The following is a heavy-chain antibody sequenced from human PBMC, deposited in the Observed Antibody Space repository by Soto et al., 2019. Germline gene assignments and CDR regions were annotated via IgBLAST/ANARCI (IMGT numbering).Heavy chain of an antibody. CDR2: IKEDGSEE. CDR1: GFTFSTYW. V-gene: IGHV3-7*05. D-gene: IGHD3-16*01. CDR3: ARDWGAPGRGSALGYYYHFGMDV. J-gene: IGHJ6*02. Sequence: EVQLVESGGGLVQPEGSLRLSCAASGFTFSTYWMSWVRQAPGKGLQWVANIKEDGSEEYYVDSVKGRFTISRDNAKNSLYLDMNSLRGEDTAVYYCARDWGAPGRGSALGYYYHFGMDVWGQGTTVTVPS.